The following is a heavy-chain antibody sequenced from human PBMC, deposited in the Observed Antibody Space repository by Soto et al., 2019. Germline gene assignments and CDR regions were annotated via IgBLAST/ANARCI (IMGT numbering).Heavy chain of an antibody. Sequence: EVQLVESGGGLVQPGRSLRLSCAASGFTFDDYAMHWVRQAPGKGLEWVSGISWNSGSIGYADSVKGRFTISRDNAKNSLYLQMNSLRAEDTALYYCAKAIRSGWYRAEYFQHWGQGTLVTVSS. CDR1: GFTFDDYA. D-gene: IGHD6-19*01. CDR2: ISWNSGSI. CDR3: AKAIRSGWYRAEYFQH. V-gene: IGHV3-9*01. J-gene: IGHJ1*01.